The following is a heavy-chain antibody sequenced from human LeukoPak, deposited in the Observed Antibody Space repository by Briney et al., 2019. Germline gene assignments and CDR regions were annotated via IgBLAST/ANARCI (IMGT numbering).Heavy chain of an antibody. CDR3: TRIVEYSSGWYYYYYGMDV. CDR2: INPNSGGT. CDR1: GYTFTGYY. J-gene: IGHJ6*02. V-gene: IGHV1-2*06. Sequence: ASVKVSCKASGYTFTGYYMHWVRQAPGQGLEWMGRINPNSGGTNYAQKFQGRVTMTRDTSISTAYMELSRLRSDDTAVYYCTRIVEYSSGWYYYYYGMDVWGQGTTVTVSS. D-gene: IGHD6-19*01.